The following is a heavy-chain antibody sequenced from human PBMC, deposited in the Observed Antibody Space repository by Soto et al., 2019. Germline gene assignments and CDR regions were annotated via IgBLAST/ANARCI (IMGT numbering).Heavy chain of an antibody. V-gene: IGHV3-48*01. CDR1: GFTFSSYS. D-gene: IGHD6-13*01. CDR2: ISSSSSTI. CDR3: AGNQRQIAAAGQPFDY. Sequence: EVQLVESGGGLVQPGGSLRLSCAASGFTFSSYSMNWVRQAPGKGLEWVSYISSSSSTIYYADSVKGRFTIYRDNAKNSLYLQMNSLRAEDTSVYYCAGNQRQIAAAGQPFDYWGQGTLVTVSS. J-gene: IGHJ4*02.